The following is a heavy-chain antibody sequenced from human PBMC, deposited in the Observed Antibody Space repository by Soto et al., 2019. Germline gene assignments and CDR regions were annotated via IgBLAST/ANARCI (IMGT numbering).Heavy chain of an antibody. CDR3: AKTRSYYYDSSGSPVYFDY. Sequence: EVQLLESGGGLVQPGGSLRLSCAASGFTFSSYAMSWVRQAPGKGLEWVSAISGSGGSTYYADSVKGRFTISRDNSKNTLYLQMNSLRAEDTAVYYCAKTRSYYYDSSGSPVYFDYWSQGTLVTVSS. D-gene: IGHD3-22*01. CDR1: GFTFSSYA. V-gene: IGHV3-23*01. CDR2: ISGSGGST. J-gene: IGHJ4*02.